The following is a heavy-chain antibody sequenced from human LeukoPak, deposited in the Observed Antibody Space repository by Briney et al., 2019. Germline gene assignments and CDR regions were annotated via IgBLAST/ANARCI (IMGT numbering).Heavy chain of an antibody. D-gene: IGHD5-24*01. J-gene: IGHJ3*02. Sequence: PGGSLRLSCAASGFTFSSYWMHWVRQVPGKGLVWVSRINGDGSSTTYADSVKGRFTISRDNAENTLYLQMNSLRAEDTAVYYCARAVTSIEKSAFDIWGQGTMVTVSS. CDR2: INGDGSST. CDR1: GFTFSSYW. V-gene: IGHV3-74*03. CDR3: ARAVTSIEKSAFDI.